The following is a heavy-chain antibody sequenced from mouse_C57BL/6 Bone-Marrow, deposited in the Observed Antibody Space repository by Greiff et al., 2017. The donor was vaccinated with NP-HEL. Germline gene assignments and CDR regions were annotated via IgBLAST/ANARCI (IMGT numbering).Heavy chain of an antibody. CDR3: ARGDYYGSSYAWFAY. J-gene: IGHJ3*01. D-gene: IGHD1-1*01. CDR2: IDPSDSYT. V-gene: IGHV1-59*01. CDR1: GYTFTSYW. Sequence: QVQLQQSGAELVRPGTSVKLSCKASGYTFTSYWMHWVKQRPGQGLEWIGVIDPSDSYTNDNQKFKGKATLTVDTSSSTAYMQLSSLTSEDSAVYYCARGDYYGSSYAWFAYWGQGTLVTVSA.